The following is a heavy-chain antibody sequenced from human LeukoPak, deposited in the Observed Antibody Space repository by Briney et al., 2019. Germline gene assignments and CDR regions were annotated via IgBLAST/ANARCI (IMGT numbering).Heavy chain of an antibody. V-gene: IGHV3-21*01. CDR2: ISSSSSYI. Sequence: PGGSLRLSCAASGFTFSSYSMNWVRQAPGMGLEWVSSISSSSSYIYYADSVKGRFTISGDNAKNSLYLQMNSLRAEDTAVYYCARDHYGSGSGGSDYWGQGTLVAVSS. CDR3: ARDHYGSGSGGSDY. D-gene: IGHD3-10*01. CDR1: GFTFSSYS. J-gene: IGHJ4*02.